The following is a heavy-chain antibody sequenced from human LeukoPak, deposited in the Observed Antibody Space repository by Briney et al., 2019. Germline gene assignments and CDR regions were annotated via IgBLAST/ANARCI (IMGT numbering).Heavy chain of an antibody. Sequence: SETLSLTCTVSGGSISSGGYYWSWIRQHPGKGLEWIGYIYYSGSTYYNLSLKSRVTISVDTSKNQFSLKLSSVTAADTAVYYCARENSPTYYYDSSGYQNWGQGTLVTVSS. D-gene: IGHD3-22*01. CDR2: IYYSGST. CDR1: GGSISSGGYY. CDR3: ARENSPTYYYDSSGYQN. J-gene: IGHJ4*02. V-gene: IGHV4-31*03.